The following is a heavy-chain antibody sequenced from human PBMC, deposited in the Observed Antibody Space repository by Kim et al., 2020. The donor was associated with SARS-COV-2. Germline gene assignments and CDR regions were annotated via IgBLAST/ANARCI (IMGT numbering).Heavy chain of an antibody. D-gene: IGHD2-2*02. Sequence: GGSLRLSCAVSGVTFSRYAMNWVRQAPGRGLEWVSGIGDRGDSTYYADSVKGRFTISRDISKNTLYLQMNSLRPEDTAVYYCAKFKVPDTDNDAVDIWGQGTVVTVSS. V-gene: IGHV3-23*01. CDR1: GVTFSRYA. J-gene: IGHJ3*02. CDR2: IGDRGDST. CDR3: AKFKVPDTDNDAVDI.